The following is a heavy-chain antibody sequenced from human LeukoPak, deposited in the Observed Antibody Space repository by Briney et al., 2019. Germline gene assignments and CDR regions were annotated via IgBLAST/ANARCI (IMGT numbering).Heavy chain of an antibody. D-gene: IGHD3-10*01. J-gene: IGHJ4*02. CDR2: INPNSGGT. Sequence: ASVKVSCKASGYTFTGYYVHWVRQAPGQGLEWMGWINPNSGGTNYAQKFQGRVTMTRDTSISTAYMELSRLRSDDTAVYYCARSVLSHYYGSGSYKFDYWGQGTLVTVSS. V-gene: IGHV1-2*02. CDR1: GYTFTGYY. CDR3: ARSVLSHYYGSGSYKFDY.